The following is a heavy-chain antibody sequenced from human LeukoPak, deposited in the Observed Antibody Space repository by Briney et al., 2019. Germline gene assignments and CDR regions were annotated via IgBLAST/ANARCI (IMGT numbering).Heavy chain of an antibody. V-gene: IGHV3-33*01. CDR3: AREGSDYYGSGSYPFDY. CDR1: GFTFSSYG. D-gene: IGHD3-10*01. CDR2: IWYDGSNK. Sequence: GRSLRLSCAASGFTFSSYGMHWVRQAPGKGLEWVAVIWYDGSNKYYADSVKGRFTISRDNSKNTLYLQMNSLRAEDTAVYYCAREGSDYYGSGSYPFDYWGQGTLVTVSS. J-gene: IGHJ4*02.